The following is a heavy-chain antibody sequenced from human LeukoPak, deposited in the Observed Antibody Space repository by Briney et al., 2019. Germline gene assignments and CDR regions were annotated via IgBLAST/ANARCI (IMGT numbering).Heavy chain of an antibody. CDR1: GGSISSGGYS. J-gene: IGHJ3*02. Sequence: SQTLSLTCAVSGGSISSGGYSWRWIRQPPGKGLEWIGYIYYSGSTNYNPSLKSRVTISVDTSKNQFSLKLSSVTAADTAVYYCARVSKDAFDIWGQGTMVTVSS. V-gene: IGHV4-61*08. CDR2: IYYSGST. CDR3: ARVSKDAFDI.